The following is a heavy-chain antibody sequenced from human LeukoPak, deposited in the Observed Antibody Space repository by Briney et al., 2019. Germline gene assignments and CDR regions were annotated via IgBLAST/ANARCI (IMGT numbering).Heavy chain of an antibody. CDR1: GFTFSNYA. V-gene: IGHV3-7*03. D-gene: IGHD2-15*01. CDR3: AVNCSGGTCYDY. J-gene: IGHJ4*02. Sequence: GSLRLSCAASGFTFSNYAMSWVRQAPGKGLEWVANIKQDGSEKYYVDSVRGRFTISRDNAKNSLYLQMNSLRAEDTAVYYCAVNCSGGTCYDYWGQGTLVTVSS. CDR2: IKQDGSEK.